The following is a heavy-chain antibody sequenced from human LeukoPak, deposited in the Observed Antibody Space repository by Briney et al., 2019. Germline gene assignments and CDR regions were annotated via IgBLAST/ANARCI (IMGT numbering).Heavy chain of an antibody. CDR3: AKDISRVAVAGVWSAFDI. D-gene: IGHD6-19*01. V-gene: IGHV3-9*03. CDR2: ISWNSGSI. CDR1: GFVFDDYA. J-gene: IGHJ3*02. Sequence: PGGSLRLSCAASGFVFDDYAMHWVRQAPGKGLEWVSGISWNSGSIGYADSVKGRFTISRDNAKNSLYLQMNSLRAEDMALYYCAKDISRVAVAGVWSAFDIWGQGTMVTVSS.